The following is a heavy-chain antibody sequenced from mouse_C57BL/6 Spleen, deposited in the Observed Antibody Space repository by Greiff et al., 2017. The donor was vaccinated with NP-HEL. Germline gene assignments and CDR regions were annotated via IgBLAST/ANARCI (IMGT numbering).Heavy chain of an antibody. D-gene: IGHD2-1*01. J-gene: IGHJ3*01. CDR1: GYSITSGYY. Sequence: EVQLQESGPGLVKPSQSLSLTCSVTGYSITSGYYWNWIRQFPGNKLEWMGYISYDGSNNYNPSLKNRISITRDTSKNQFFLKLNSVTTEDTATYYCARGGIYYGNYVAWFAYWGQGTLVTVSA. CDR2: ISYDGSN. V-gene: IGHV3-6*01. CDR3: ARGGIYYGNYVAWFAY.